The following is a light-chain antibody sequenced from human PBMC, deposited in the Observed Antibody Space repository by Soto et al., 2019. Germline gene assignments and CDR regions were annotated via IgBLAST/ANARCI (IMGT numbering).Light chain of an antibody. CDR3: QQYHSYPPT. Sequence: DIQMTQSPSTLSASVGERVTITCRASQSISAWLAWYQQKPGKAPKLLIYKASNVESGVPSRFRGRGSGKKSPLTISTLQPDVFASYSCQQYHSYPPTFGQGTRLEIK. CDR1: QSISAW. CDR2: KAS. J-gene: IGKJ5*01. V-gene: IGKV1-5*03.